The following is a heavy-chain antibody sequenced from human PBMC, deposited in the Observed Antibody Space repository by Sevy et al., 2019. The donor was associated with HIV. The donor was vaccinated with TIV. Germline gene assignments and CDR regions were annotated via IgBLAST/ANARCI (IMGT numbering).Heavy chain of an antibody. V-gene: IGHV4-39*01. J-gene: IGHJ4*02. CDR1: GGTISSSSYR. Sequence: SETLSLTCTVSGGTISSSSYRWGWIRQPPGKGVEWVGGIYHTGAADDNPSLKRRVTMSVDTSKNQFSLQVGSVTAADTAVYYCARWYGNNFDYWGQGALVTVSS. CDR2: IYHTGAA. D-gene: IGHD3-10*01. CDR3: ARWYGNNFDY.